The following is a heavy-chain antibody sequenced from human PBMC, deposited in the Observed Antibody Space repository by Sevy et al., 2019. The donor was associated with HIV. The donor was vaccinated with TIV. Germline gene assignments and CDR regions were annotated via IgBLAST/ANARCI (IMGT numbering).Heavy chain of an antibody. CDR2: IWYDGRTK. Sequence: GSLRLSCSASGFTFRSFSMHWVRQAPGKGLEWVAAIWYDGRTKQYADSVKGRFTISRDNSKSTLNLEMNSLRAEDTALYFCARDSARVIVPTAGFDSWGQGTVVTVSS. V-gene: IGHV3-33*01. D-gene: IGHD1-1*01. J-gene: IGHJ5*01. CDR3: ARDSARVIVPTAGFDS. CDR1: GFTFRSFS.